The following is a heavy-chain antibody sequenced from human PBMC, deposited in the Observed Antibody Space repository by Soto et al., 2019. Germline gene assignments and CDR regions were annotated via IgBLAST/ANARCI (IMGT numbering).Heavy chain of an antibody. D-gene: IGHD4-17*01. J-gene: IGHJ4*02. CDR3: ARYRGDYVPYFDY. CDR1: GGSISSGGYY. V-gene: IGHV4-31*03. CDR2: IYYSGST. Sequence: PSDTLSLTCTVSGGSISSGGYYWSWIRQHPGKGLEWIGYIYYSGSTYYNPSLKSRVTISVDTSKNQFSLKLSSVTAADTAVYYCARYRGDYVPYFDYWGQGTLVTVS.